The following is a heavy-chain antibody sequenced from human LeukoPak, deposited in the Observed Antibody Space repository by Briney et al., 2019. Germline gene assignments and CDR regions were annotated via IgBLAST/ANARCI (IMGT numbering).Heavy chain of an antibody. CDR1: GESFSGYY. J-gene: IGHJ6*03. CDR3: ARVPVGDYYYYYMDV. CDR2: INHSGST. D-gene: IGHD3-16*01. V-gene: IGHV4-34*01. Sequence: SETLSLTCAVYGESFSGYYWSWIRQPPGKGLEWIGEINHSGSTNYNPSLKSQVTISVDTSKNQFSLKLSSVTAADTAVYYCARVPVGDYYYYYMDVWGKGTTVTVSS.